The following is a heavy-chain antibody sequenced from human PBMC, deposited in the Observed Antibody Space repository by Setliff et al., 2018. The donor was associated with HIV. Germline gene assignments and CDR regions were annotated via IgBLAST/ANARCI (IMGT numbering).Heavy chain of an antibody. CDR1: GFTFSSYS. V-gene: IGHV3-53*01. D-gene: IGHD2-21*01. CDR3: AKGVKWLAP. CDR2: IYNDGRT. Sequence: GGSLRLSCAASGFTFSSYSMNWVRQAPGKGLEWVSFIYNDGRTYYADSVQGRFTISRDDSNNTLYLQMHSLRDDDTAAYYCAKGVKWLAPWGQGVLVTVSS. J-gene: IGHJ5*02.